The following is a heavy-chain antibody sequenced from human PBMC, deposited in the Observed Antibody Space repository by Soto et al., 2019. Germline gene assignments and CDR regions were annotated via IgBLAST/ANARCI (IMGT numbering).Heavy chain of an antibody. V-gene: IGHV3-53*01. Sequence: EVQLVESGGGLIQPGGSLRLSCAASGFTVSSNYMSWVRQAPGKGLEWVSVIYSGGSTYYADSVKGRFTIPRDNSKNPLNIQMNRRRAEGTGVYYWARLGEQLALDYWGQGTLVTVSS. CDR1: GFTVSSNY. CDR2: IYSGGST. J-gene: IGHJ4*02. CDR3: ARLGEQLALDY. D-gene: IGHD6-13*01.